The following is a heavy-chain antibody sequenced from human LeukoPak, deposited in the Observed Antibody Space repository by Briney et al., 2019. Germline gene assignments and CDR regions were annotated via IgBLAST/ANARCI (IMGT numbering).Heavy chain of an antibody. CDR2: IYTSGST. J-gene: IGHJ5*02. Sequence: SETLSLTCTVSGGSISSGSYYWSWIRQPAGKGLEWIGRIYTSGSTNYNPSLKSRVTISVDTSKNQFSLKLSPVTAADTAVYYCARASGTSCYLDPWGQGTLVTVSS. CDR1: GGSISSGSYY. D-gene: IGHD2-2*01. CDR3: ARASGTSCYLDP. V-gene: IGHV4-61*02.